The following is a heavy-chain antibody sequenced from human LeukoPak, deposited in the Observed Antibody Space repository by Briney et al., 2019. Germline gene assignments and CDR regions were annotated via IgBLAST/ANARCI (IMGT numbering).Heavy chain of an antibody. CDR1: GGSISSYY. Sequence: SETLSLTCTVSGGSISSYYWSWIRQPPGKGLEWIGYIYHSGSTNYNPSLKSRVTISVDTSKNQLSLKLSSVTAADTAVYYCARLFGYRNWFDPWGQGTLVTVSS. V-gene: IGHV4-59*08. D-gene: IGHD3-10*02. CDR2: IYHSGST. J-gene: IGHJ5*02. CDR3: ARLFGYRNWFDP.